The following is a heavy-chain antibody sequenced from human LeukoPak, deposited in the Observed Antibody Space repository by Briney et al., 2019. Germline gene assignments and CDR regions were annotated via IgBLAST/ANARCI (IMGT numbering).Heavy chain of an antibody. Sequence: PSETLSLTCTVSGGSISSSSYYWGWIRQPPGKGLEWIGSIYYSGSTYYNPSLKSRVTISVDTSKNQFSLKLSSVTAADTAVYYCARGWAPVVVVAATLDYWGQGTLVTVSS. CDR3: ARGWAPVVVVAATLDY. D-gene: IGHD2-15*01. CDR2: IYYSGST. V-gene: IGHV4-39*07. CDR1: GGSISSSSYY. J-gene: IGHJ4*02.